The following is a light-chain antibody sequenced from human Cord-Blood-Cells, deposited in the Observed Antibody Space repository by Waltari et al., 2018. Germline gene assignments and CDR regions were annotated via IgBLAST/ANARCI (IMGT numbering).Light chain of an antibody. CDR1: NIGSKS. V-gene: IGLV3-21*04. J-gene: IGLJ2*01. CDR2: YDS. CDR3: QVWDSSSDHVV. Sequence: SYVLTQPPSVSVAPGKPARITCGGNNIGSKSVHWYKQKPGQAPVLVIYYDSDRPSGIPERFSGSNSGNTATLTISRVEAGDEADYYCQVWDSSSDHVVFGGGTKLTVL.